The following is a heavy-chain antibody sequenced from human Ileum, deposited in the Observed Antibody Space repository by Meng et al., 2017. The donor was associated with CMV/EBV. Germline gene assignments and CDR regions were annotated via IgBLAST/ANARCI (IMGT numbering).Heavy chain of an antibody. CDR2: IIPIFGTA. V-gene: IGHV1-69*05. Sequence: FSSYAIGWVRQAPGQGLGWMGGIIPIFGTANYAQKFQGRVTITTDESTSTAYMELSSLRSEDTAVYYCARDRGIVVVPAAIGGWFDPWGQGTLVTVSS. CDR3: ARDRGIVVVPAAIGGWFDP. D-gene: IGHD2-2*02. CDR1: FSSYA. J-gene: IGHJ5*02.